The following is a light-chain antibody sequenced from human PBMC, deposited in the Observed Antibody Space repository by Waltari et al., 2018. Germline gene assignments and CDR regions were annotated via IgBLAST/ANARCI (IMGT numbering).Light chain of an antibody. Sequence: QSALPPPPSLSGSPSPSVTISCTVSTSDVGGYNSVSWYQQHPGKAPKLIIFDVNQRPSGVPDRFSGSKSGNTASLTISGLRPEDEADYHCGSYAGVHTRWVFGGGTNLTVL. CDR3: GSYAGVHTRWV. CDR2: DVN. V-gene: IGLV2-11*01. CDR1: TSDVGGYNS. J-gene: IGLJ3*02.